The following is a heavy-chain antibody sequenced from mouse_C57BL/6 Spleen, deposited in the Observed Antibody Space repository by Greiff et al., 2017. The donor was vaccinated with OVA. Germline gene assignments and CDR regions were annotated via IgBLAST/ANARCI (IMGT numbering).Heavy chain of an antibody. CDR3: ANDYGRDYFAY. J-gene: IGHJ2*01. Sequence: QVQLKQSGPELVKPGASVKISCKASGYAFSSSWMNWVKQRPGKGLEWIGRIYPGDGDTNYNGKFKGKATLTADKSSSTAYMQHSSLTSEDSAVYFCANDYGRDYFAYWGQGTTLTVSS. D-gene: IGHD2-4*01. CDR1: GYAFSSSW. V-gene: IGHV1-82*01. CDR2: IYPGDGDT.